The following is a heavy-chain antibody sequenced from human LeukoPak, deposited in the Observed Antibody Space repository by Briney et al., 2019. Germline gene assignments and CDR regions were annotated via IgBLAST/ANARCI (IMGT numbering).Heavy chain of an antibody. CDR2: IKQDGSET. D-gene: IGHD5-12*01. J-gene: IGHJ4*02. V-gene: IGHV3-7*02. Sequence: GGSLGLSCAASEFTFSGYWMSWFRQAPGKGLEWVATIKQDGSETDYVDSVKGRFTISRDNAKNSLYLQMNSLRIEDTAVYYCARAQWRRPDYWGQGTLVTVSS. CDR1: EFTFSGYW. CDR3: ARAQWRRPDY.